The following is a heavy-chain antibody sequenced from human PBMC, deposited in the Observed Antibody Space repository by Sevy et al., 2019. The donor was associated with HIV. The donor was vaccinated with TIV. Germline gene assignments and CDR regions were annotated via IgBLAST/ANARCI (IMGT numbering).Heavy chain of an antibody. D-gene: IGHD3-10*01. Sequence: ASVKVSCKASGSTFTTYAMNWVRQAPGQGLEWMGWINTKTGNPTYAQGFTGRSVFSLDTSVNTAYLQISSLKAEDTALYYCVLGSYYYYGMDVWGQGTTVTVSS. CDR2: INTKTGNP. CDR3: VLGSYYYYGMDV. CDR1: GSTFTTYA. V-gene: IGHV7-4-1*02. J-gene: IGHJ6*02.